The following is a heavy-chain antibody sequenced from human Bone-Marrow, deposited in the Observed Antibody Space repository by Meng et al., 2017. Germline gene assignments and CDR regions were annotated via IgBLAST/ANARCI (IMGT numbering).Heavy chain of an antibody. CDR2: FHHSGTT. CDR3: AASPGWWRIDS. D-gene: IGHD6-19*01. V-gene: IGHV4-4*02. Sequence: QVTRQGPGPGLGKPSGTLSLTCGVSGASVSSGYWWTWVRQPPGKGLEWIGEFHHSGTTNYNPSLRSRVTISVDTSKNQFSLRLTSVTAADTAVYYCAASPGWWRIDSWGQGTLVTVSS. J-gene: IGHJ4*02. CDR1: GASVSSGYW.